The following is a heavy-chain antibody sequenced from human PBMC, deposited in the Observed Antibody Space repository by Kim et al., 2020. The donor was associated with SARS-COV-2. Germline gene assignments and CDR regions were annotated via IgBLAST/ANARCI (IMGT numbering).Heavy chain of an antibody. D-gene: IGHD1-26*01. CDR3: ARSCGENVVGATTVDY. V-gene: IGHV5-51*01. Sequence: GESLKISCKGSGYSFTSYWIGWVRQMPGKGLEWMGIIYPGDSDTRYSPSFQGQVTISADKSISTAYLQWSSLKASDTAMYYCARSCGENVVGATTVDYWGQGTLVTVSS. CDR1: GYSFTSYW. CDR2: IYPGDSDT. J-gene: IGHJ4*02.